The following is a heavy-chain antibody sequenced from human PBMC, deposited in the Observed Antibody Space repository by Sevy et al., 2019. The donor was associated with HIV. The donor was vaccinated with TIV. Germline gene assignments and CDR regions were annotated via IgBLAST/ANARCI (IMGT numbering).Heavy chain of an antibody. J-gene: IGHJ4*02. Sequence: GGSLRLSCAASGFSFSSNDMSWVRQTPAKGLEWVSSIAASDGTTFYAHSVKGRFTISRDNSKNTLFLQMSSLRAEDTAVYYCTKRPLGSPNFYFQYWGQGTLVTVSS. V-gene: IGHV3-23*01. CDR3: TKRPLGSPNFYFQY. CDR2: IAASDGTT. CDR1: GFSFSSND. D-gene: IGHD2-8*01.